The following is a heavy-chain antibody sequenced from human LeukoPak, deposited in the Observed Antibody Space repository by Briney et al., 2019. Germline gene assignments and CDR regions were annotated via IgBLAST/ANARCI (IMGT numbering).Heavy chain of an antibody. CDR3: AKAPPVGPTTSPDS. J-gene: IGHJ4*02. D-gene: IGHD2-2*01. CDR2: IYPNNGAT. CDR1: GYTFTDSF. Sequence: ASVKVSCKASGYTFTDSFMHWVRQAPGQGPEWMGRIYPNNGATNYAQKFQGRVTMTSDPSLSAAYLELTRLTSDDTAVYHCAKAPPVGPTTSPDSWGQGTLVIVSS. V-gene: IGHV1-2*06.